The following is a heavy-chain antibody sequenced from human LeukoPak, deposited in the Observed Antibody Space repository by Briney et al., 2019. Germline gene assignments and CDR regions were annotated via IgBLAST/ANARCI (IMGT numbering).Heavy chain of an antibody. V-gene: IGHV4-34*01. J-gene: IGHJ4*02. D-gene: IGHD6-19*01. CDR1: GETFRQNF. CDR2: INHSGST. CDR3: ARAMPYFYGSIAVPGTIDY. Sequence: SETLSLTCAVYGETFRQNFWTWIRQPPGKGLEWIGQINHSGSTYYNPSLKSRVTILVDTSKNQFFLKLTSVTAADTAVYYCARAMPYFYGSIAVPGTIDYWGQGILVTVSS.